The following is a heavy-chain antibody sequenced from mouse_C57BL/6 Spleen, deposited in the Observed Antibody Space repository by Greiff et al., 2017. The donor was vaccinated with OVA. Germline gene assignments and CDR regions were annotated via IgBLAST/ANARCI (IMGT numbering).Heavy chain of an antibody. CDR2: IYPRDGST. Sequence: QVQLQQSDAELVKPGASVKISCKVSGYTFTDHTIHWMKQRPEQGLEWIGYIYPRDGSTKYNEKFKGKATLTADKSSSTAYMQLNSLTSEDSAVYFCARMIDYDYDGAWFAYWGQGTLVTVSA. J-gene: IGHJ3*01. V-gene: IGHV1-78*01. D-gene: IGHD2-4*01. CDR3: ARMIDYDYDGAWFAY. CDR1: GYTFTDHT.